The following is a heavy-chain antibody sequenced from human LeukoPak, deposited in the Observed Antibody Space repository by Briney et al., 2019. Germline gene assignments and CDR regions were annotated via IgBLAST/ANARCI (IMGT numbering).Heavy chain of an antibody. D-gene: IGHD5-18*01. CDR2: IYYSGST. J-gene: IGHJ4*02. V-gene: IGHV4-31*03. CDR1: GGSISSGGYS. Sequence: SETLSLTCTVSGGSISSGGYSWSRIRQHPGKGLEWIGYIYYSGSTYYNPSLKSRVTISVDTSKNQFSLKLSSVTAADTAVYYCARARGYSYGFMDYWGQGTLVTVSS. CDR3: ARARGYSYGFMDY.